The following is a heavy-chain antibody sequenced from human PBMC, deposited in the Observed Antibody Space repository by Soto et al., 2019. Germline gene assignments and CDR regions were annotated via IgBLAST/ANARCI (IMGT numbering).Heavy chain of an antibody. V-gene: IGHV4-59*08. CDR3: ARHTAARFHFDY. Sequence: QVQLQESGPGLVKPSETLSLTCTVSGGSISRYYWSWIRQPPGKGLEWVGYIYYSGSTNFNPPLKSRVTISVDTSKNQCSLKLSSATAADTAVYYCARHTAARFHFDYWGPGILVTVSS. CDR2: IYYSGST. CDR1: GGSISRYY. D-gene: IGHD6-6*01. J-gene: IGHJ4*02.